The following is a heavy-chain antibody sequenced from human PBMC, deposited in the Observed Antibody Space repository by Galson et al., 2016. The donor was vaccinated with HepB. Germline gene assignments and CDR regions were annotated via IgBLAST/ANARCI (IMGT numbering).Heavy chain of an antibody. V-gene: IGHV3-23*01. CDR3: AKSLLGVTLVSYYYGMDV. J-gene: IGHJ6*02. D-gene: IGHD2-21*02. CDR2: ISGRGGST. CDR1: GFTFSSYA. Sequence: SLRLSCAASGFTFSSYAMSWVRQAPGKGLEWVSGISGRGGSTYYADSVEGRFTISGDNSKNTLYLQMKSLRAEDTAVYYCAKSLLGVTLVSYYYGMDVWGQGTTVTVSS.